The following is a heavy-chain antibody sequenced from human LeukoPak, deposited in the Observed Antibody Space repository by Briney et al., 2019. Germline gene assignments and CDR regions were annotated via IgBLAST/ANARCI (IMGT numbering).Heavy chain of an antibody. J-gene: IGHJ4*02. Sequence: ASVKVSCKASGYTFTSYGISWVRQAPGQGLEWMGWISAYNGNTNYAQKFQGRVTMTRNTSISTAYMELSSPRSEDTAVYYCARPHSYSSSPLTGWGQGTLVTVSS. CDR3: ARPHSYSSSPLTG. V-gene: IGHV1-18*01. CDR1: GYTFTSYG. CDR2: ISAYNGNT. D-gene: IGHD6-13*01.